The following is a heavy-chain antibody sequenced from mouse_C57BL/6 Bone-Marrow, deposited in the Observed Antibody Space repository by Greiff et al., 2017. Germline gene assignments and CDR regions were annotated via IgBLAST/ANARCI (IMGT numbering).Heavy chain of an antibody. V-gene: IGHV1-22*01. D-gene: IGHD1-1*01. CDR3: ARCGLYYYGSDWYFDV. J-gene: IGHJ1*03. CDR2: INPNNGGT. Sequence: EVKLQESGPELVKPGASVKMSCKASGYTFTDYNMHWVKQSHGKSLEWIGYINPNNGGTSYNQKFKGKATLTVNKSSSTAYMELRSLTSEDSAVYYCARCGLYYYGSDWYFDVWGTGTTVTVSS. CDR1: GYTFTDYN.